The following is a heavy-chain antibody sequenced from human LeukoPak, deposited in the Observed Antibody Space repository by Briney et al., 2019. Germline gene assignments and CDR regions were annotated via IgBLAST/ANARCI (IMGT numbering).Heavy chain of an antibody. Sequence: EASVKVSCKASGYTFISYNITWVRQAPGQGLEHMGWISAYTGDTNYVQSLQGRVTMTTDTSTSTAYLALRSLRSDDTAVYYCARVHRLTPIYGLDVWGQGTTVTVSS. CDR1: GYTFISYN. D-gene: IGHD1-1*01. J-gene: IGHJ6*02. CDR2: ISAYTGDT. CDR3: ARVHRLTPIYGLDV. V-gene: IGHV1-18*01.